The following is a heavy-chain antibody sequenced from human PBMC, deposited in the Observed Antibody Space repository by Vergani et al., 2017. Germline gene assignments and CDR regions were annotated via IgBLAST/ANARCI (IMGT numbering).Heavy chain of an antibody. CDR1: GGSISSGGYY. D-gene: IGHD4-11*01. J-gene: IGHJ5*02. CDR2: IYYSGST. V-gene: IGHV4-31*11. Sequence: QLQLQESGPGLVKPSQTLSLTCAVSGGSISSGGYYWSWIRQHPGKGLEWIGYIYYSGSTYYNPSLKSRVTISVDTSKNQFSLKLSSVTAADTAVYYCARDRVTYNWFDPWGQGTLVTVSS. CDR3: ARDRVTYNWFDP.